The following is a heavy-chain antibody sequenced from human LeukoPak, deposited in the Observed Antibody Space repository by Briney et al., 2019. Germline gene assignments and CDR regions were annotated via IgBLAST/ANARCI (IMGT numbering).Heavy chain of an antibody. V-gene: IGHV4-34*01. CDR1: GGSFSGYY. CDR2: INHSGST. CDR3: ARDGVDAFDI. Sequence: SETLSLTCAVYGGSFSGYYWSWIRQPPGKGLEWIGEINHSGSTNYNPSLKSRVTISVDTSKNQFSLKLSSVTAADTAVYYCARDGVDAFDIWGQGTMVTVSS. J-gene: IGHJ3*02. D-gene: IGHD3-16*01.